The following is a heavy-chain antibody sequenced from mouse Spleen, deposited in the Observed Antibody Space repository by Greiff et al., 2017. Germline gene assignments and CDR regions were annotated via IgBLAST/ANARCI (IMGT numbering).Heavy chain of an antibody. CDR1: GFNIKDYY. Sequence: GRREESGAELVRPGASVKLSCTASGFNIKDYYMHWVKQRPEQGLEWIGRIDPEDGDTEYAPKFQGKATMTADTSSNTAYLQLSSLTSEDTAVYYCTTNHYAMDYWGQRTSVTVSS. CDR2: IDPEDGDT. J-gene: IGHJ4*01. V-gene: IGHV14-1*01. CDR3: TTNHYAMDY.